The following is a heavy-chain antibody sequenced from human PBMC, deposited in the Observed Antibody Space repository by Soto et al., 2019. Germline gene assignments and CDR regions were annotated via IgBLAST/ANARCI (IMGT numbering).Heavy chain of an antibody. D-gene: IGHD3-10*01. Sequence: SEALSLTCTVSGGSISSYYWSWIRQPPGKGLEWIGYIHHSGSTNYNPSLKSRVTISVDTSKNQFSLKLSSVTAADTAVYYCARVSSPRVRGVMSARSPLGYYYGMDVWGQGTTVTVSS. CDR3: ARVSSPRVRGVMSARSPLGYYYGMDV. CDR1: GGSISSYY. CDR2: IHHSGST. V-gene: IGHV4-59*12. J-gene: IGHJ6*02.